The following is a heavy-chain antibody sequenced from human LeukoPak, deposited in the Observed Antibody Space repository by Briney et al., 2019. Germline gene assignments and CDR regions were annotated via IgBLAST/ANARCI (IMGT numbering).Heavy chain of an antibody. Sequence: PGGSLRLSCAASGFTFSNYWMTGVGQSRGKGLEWVAIINQYGSGKYYVDSVKGRFTISRDNAKNSLYLQMSSLRAEDTAVYYCARGGHRQKEFWGQGTLVTVSS. CDR3: ARGGHRQKEF. CDR1: GFTFSNYW. D-gene: IGHD3-10*01. J-gene: IGHJ4*02. V-gene: IGHV3-7*01. CDR2: INQYGSGK.